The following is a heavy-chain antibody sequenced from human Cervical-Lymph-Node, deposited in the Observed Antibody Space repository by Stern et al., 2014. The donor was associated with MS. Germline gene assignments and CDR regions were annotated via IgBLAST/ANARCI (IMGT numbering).Heavy chain of an antibody. J-gene: IGHJ4*02. CDR3: ASAYSSSHYYFDY. CDR1: GFSFSRYA. CDR2: IWYDGSNP. D-gene: IGHD6-13*01. Sequence: QVQLVESGGGVVQPGRSLRLSCAASGFSFSRYAMHWVRQAPGKGLEWVALIWYDGSNPYYADSGTGRFTISRDNFKNTLYLQMNSLRAEDTAVYYCASAYSSSHYYFDYWGQGTLVTVSS. V-gene: IGHV3-33*01.